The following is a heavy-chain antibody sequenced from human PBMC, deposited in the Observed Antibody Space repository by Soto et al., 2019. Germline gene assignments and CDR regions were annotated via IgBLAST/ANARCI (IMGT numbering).Heavy chain of an antibody. CDR1: GFTFSSYA. V-gene: IGHV3-23*01. Sequence: PGGSLRLSCAASGFTFSSYAMSWVRRAPGKGLEWVSGISGSGHITKYADSVKGRFIISRDNFKNTLFLQMNSLRAEDTAVYYCAKDVHYDIVTGIEYFHHWAQGTLVTVSS. D-gene: IGHD3-9*01. CDR3: AKDVHYDIVTGIEYFHH. CDR2: ISGSGHIT. J-gene: IGHJ1*01.